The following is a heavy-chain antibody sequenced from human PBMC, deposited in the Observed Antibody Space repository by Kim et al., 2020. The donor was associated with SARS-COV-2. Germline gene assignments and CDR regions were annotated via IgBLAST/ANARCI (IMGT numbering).Heavy chain of an antibody. D-gene: IGHD3-22*01. CDR2: ISGSGGST. Sequence: GGSLRLSCAASGFTFSSYAMSWVRQAPGKGLEWVSAISGSGGSTYYADSVKGRFTISRDNSKNTLYLQMNSLRAEDTAVYYCAKVLGYYDSSGPGTFDYWGQGTLVTVSS. CDR1: GFTFSSYA. V-gene: IGHV3-23*01. CDR3: AKVLGYYDSSGPGTFDY. J-gene: IGHJ4*02.